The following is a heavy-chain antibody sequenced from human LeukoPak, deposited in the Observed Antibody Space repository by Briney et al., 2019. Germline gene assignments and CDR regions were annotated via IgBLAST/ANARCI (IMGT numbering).Heavy chain of an antibody. CDR2: INPNSGGT. CDR3: VRDYYGSGSYYYFDY. J-gene: IGHJ4*02. V-gene: IGHV1-2*02. CDR1: GYSFTGYY. Sequence: ASVEVSCKASGYSFTGYYMHWVRQAPGQGLEWMGWINPNSGGTNYAQKFQGRVTMTRDTSISTAYMELSRLRSDDTAVYYCVRDYYGSGSYYYFDYWGQGTLVTVSS. D-gene: IGHD3-10*01.